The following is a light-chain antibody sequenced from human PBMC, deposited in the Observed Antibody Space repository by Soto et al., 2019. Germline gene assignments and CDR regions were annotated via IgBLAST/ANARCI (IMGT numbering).Light chain of an antibody. CDR3: SSYTSSSPRV. CDR1: SSDVGGYNY. J-gene: IGLJ3*02. Sequence: QSALTQPASVSGSPGQSITISCTGTSSDVGGYNYVSWYQQHPGKAPKLMIYEVSNRPSGVSNRFSGSKSGNTASLTISGLLAEDEADYYSSSYTSSSPRVFGGGTKLTVL. CDR2: EVS. V-gene: IGLV2-14*01.